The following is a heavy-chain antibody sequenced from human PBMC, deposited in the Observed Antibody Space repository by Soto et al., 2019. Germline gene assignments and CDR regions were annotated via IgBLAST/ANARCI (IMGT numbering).Heavy chain of an antibody. CDR3: KKQKGDSRTNTGREV. Sequence: SQTLSLTCAISGDSVSSNSAAWNWIRQSPSRGLEWLGRAYYRSQWYYDSAVSVRSRITVIPDTSKNQFSLQLNSVTPEDTAVFYCKKQKGDSRTNTGREVGGKGTRVTVPS. J-gene: IGHJ6*04. CDR2: AYYRSQWYY. CDR1: GDSVSSNSAA. V-gene: IGHV6-1*01. D-gene: IGHD2-21*02.